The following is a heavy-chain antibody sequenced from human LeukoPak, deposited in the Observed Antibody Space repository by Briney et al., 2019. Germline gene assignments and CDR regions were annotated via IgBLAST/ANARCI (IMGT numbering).Heavy chain of an antibody. Sequence: SETLSLTCTVSGGSVSNYFWSWVRQPAGKGLEWIGRIYASGSTNYKDSLKSRVTMSVDTSKNQFSLRLTSVTAADTAVYYCARTAGWYRVYYFDYWGQGTLVTVSS. CDR1: GGSVSNYF. CDR2: IYASGST. J-gene: IGHJ4*02. V-gene: IGHV4-4*07. CDR3: ARTAGWYRVYYFDY. D-gene: IGHD6-19*01.